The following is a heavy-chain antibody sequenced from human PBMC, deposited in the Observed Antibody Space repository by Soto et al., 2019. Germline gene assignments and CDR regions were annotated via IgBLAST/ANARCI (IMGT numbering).Heavy chain of an antibody. CDR1: GYTFTSYG. Sequence: ASVKVSCKASGYTFTSYGISWVRQAPGQGLEWMGWISAYNGNTNYAQKLQGRVTMTTDTSTSTADMERRSLRSDDTAVYYCARAHAQCLTIFGVVKVTNGMDVWGQGTTVTVSS. CDR2: ISAYNGNT. CDR3: ARAHAQCLTIFGVVKVTNGMDV. J-gene: IGHJ6*02. V-gene: IGHV1-18*04. D-gene: IGHD3-3*01.